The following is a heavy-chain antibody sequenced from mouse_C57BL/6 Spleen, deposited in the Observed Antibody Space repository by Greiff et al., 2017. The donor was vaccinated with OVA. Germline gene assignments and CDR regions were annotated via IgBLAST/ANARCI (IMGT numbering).Heavy chain of an antibody. J-gene: IGHJ2*01. Sequence: QVQLKESGPGRVQPSQSLSSTGRGAGFRVRSYGGHGVRQSPGKGMGWLGVIWSGGSTDYNAAFISRRSISKDNSKSQVFFKMNSLQADDTAIYYCATHYYGSFDYWGQGTTLTLSS. V-gene: IGHV2-2*01. CDR1: GFRVRSYG. CDR3: ATHYYGSFDY. D-gene: IGHD1-1*01. CDR2: IWSGGST.